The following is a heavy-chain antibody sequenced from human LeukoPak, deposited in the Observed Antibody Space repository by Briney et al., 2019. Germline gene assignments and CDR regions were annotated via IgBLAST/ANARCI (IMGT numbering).Heavy chain of an antibody. V-gene: IGHV3-64*01. CDR1: GFSFSTYT. D-gene: IGHD6-19*01. Sequence: GGSLRLSCAAFGFSFSTYTIHWVRQAPGKGLEYVSAISTDGSRTYYGNSVKGRFTISRDNSKNTVYLQMDSLRAEDMAVYYCARGVAITWTGSYSSGWNDALDIWGQGTMVTVS. CDR2: ISTDGSRT. J-gene: IGHJ3*02. CDR3: ARGVAITWTGSYSSGWNDALDI.